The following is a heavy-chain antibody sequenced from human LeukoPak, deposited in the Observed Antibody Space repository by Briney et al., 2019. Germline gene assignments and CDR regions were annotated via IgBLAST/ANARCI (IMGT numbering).Heavy chain of an antibody. D-gene: IGHD1-20*01. CDR2: IKTDGSSI. CDR1: GFTFSNSW. J-gene: IGHJ4*02. V-gene: IGHV3-74*01. Sequence: PGGSLRLSCVGSGFTFSNSWMHWVRQAPGKGLMWVSAIKTDGSSISYVDSVKGRFTISRDNAKNTLYLQMNSLRAEDTAIYYCVSGITATSGWGQGTLVTVCS. CDR3: VSGITATSG.